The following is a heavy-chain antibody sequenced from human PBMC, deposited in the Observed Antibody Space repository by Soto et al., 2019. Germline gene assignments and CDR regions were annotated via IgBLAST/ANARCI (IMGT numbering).Heavy chain of an antibody. CDR2: IIPIFGTA. CDR3: AIYSSYYYDGSGSVFDY. CDR1: GYTFTSYA. D-gene: IGHD3-22*01. J-gene: IGHJ4*02. V-gene: IGHV1-69*13. Sequence: GASVKVSCKASGYTFTSYAMHWVRQAPGQRLEWMGGIIPIFGTANYAQKFQGRVTITADESTSTAYMELSSLRSEDTAVYYCAIYSSYYYDGSGSVFDYWGQGTLVTRSS.